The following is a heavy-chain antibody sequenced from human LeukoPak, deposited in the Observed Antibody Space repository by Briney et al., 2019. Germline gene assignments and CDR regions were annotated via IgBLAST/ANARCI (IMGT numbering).Heavy chain of an antibody. CDR2: INLSGST. J-gene: IGHJ3*02. CDR1: GGSFSGYY. CDR3: VRDPTTTRGAFDI. Sequence: PSETLSLTCAVYGGSFSGYYWSWIRQPPGKGLEWIGEINLSGSTNYNPSLKSRVTISVDTSKNQFSLKLSSVTAADTAVYYCVRDPTTTRGAFDIWGQGTMVTVSS. V-gene: IGHV4-34*01. D-gene: IGHD1-1*01.